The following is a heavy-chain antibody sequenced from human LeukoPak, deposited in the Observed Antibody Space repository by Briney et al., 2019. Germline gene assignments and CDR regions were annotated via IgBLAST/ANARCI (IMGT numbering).Heavy chain of an antibody. CDR2: IYHSGST. CDR1: GGSISSGGYS. D-gene: IGHD3-22*01. CDR3: ARTTYYYDSSGYYSWFDP. J-gene: IGHJ5*02. Sequence: SQTLSLTCAVPGGSISSGGYSWSWIRQPPGKGLEWIGYIYHSGSTYYNPSLKSRVTISVDRSKNQFSLKLSSVTAADTAVYYCARTTYYYDSSGYYSWFDPWGQGTLVTVSS. V-gene: IGHV4-30-2*01.